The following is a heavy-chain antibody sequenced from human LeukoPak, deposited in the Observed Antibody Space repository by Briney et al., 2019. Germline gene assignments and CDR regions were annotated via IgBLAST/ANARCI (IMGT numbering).Heavy chain of an antibody. V-gene: IGHV3-7*01. Sequence: GGSLRLSCAASGFTFSTSWMSWVRQAPGKGLEWVANIKQDGSEKYYVDSVKGRFTISRDNAKNSLYLQMNSLSAEDTAVYYCARDKMVGPTYFDYWGQGTLVTASS. D-gene: IGHD1-26*01. CDR2: IKQDGSEK. J-gene: IGHJ4*02. CDR1: GFTFSTSW. CDR3: ARDKMVGPTYFDY.